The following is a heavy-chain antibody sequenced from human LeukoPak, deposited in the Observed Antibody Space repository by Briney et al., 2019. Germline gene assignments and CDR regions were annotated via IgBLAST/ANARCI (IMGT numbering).Heavy chain of an antibody. CDR2: IFPSGGEI. CDR1: GFTFSTFA. Sequence: PGGSLRLSCAASGFTFSTFAMIWVRQPPGKGLEWVSSIFPSGGEIHYADSVRGRFTISRDNSKSTLSLQMNSLRAEDTAVYYCARPIGDYYYYYMDVWGKGTTVTVSS. V-gene: IGHV3-23*01. CDR3: ARPIGDYYYYYMDV. J-gene: IGHJ6*03. D-gene: IGHD3-3*01.